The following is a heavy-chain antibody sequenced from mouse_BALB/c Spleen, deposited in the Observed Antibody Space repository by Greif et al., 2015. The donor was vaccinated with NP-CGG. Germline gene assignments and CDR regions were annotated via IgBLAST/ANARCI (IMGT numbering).Heavy chain of an antibody. V-gene: IGHV14-4*02. CDR3: NEGGSDWFAY. Sequence: VQLQQSGAELVRSGASVKLSCTASGFNIKDYYMHWVKQRPEQGLEWIGWIDPENGDTEYAPKFQGKATMTADTSSNTAYLQLSSLTSEDTAVYYCNEGGSDWFAYWGQGTLVTVSA. CDR2: IDPENGDT. J-gene: IGHJ3*01. CDR1: GFNIKDYY. D-gene: IGHD1-1*01.